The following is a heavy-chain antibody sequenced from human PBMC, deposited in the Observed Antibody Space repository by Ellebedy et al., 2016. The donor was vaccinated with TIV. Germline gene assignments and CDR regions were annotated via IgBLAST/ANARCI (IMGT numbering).Heavy chain of an antibody. CDR1: GFTFSSHV. Sequence: GESLKISCAASGFTFSSHVMNWVRQAPGKGLEWVSSIGASGTYKYYADSVKGRFTISRDNAKNSLYLQMDSLRAEDTAVFYCARDTAMNYWGLGTLVTVSS. CDR2: IGASGTYK. CDR3: ARDTAMNY. J-gene: IGHJ4*02. V-gene: IGHV3-21*01. D-gene: IGHD5-18*01.